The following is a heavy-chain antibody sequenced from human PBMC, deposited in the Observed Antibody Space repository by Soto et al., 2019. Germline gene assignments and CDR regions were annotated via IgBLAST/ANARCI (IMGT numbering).Heavy chain of an antibody. CDR1: GFTFDDYA. Sequence: EVQLVESGGGLVQPGRSLRLSCAASGFTFDDYAMHWVRQAPGKGLEWVSGISWNSGSIGYADSVKGRFTISRDNAKNSLYLQMNGLRAEDTALYYCVKDIGPHAYSSSSMDYWGQGTLVTVSS. CDR2: ISWNSGSI. V-gene: IGHV3-9*01. J-gene: IGHJ4*02. D-gene: IGHD6-6*01. CDR3: VKDIGPHAYSSSSMDY.